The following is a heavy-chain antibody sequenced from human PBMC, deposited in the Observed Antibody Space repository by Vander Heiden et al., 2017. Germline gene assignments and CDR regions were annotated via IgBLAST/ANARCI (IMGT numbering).Heavy chain of an antibody. CDR1: GLTCSSHG. D-gene: IGHD3-10*01. CDR2: RRDDGSDQ. J-gene: IGHJ3*02. Sequence: QMQLVESGGGVAQRGGSLRSSCAAAGLTCSSHGMHGVRQAPGEGLEWVAVRRDDGSDQVYADSGKGRFTISRDNAKNITHLPMNSLRPDQTAVYYCGRGRIIVRYCEAFDI. CDR3: GRGRIIVRYCEAFDI. V-gene: IGHV3-30*02.